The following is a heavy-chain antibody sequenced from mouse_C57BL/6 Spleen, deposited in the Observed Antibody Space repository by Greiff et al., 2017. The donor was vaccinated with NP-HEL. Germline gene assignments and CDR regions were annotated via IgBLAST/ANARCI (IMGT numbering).Heavy chain of an antibody. CDR3: ARDYYGSSGFAY. CDR2: ISSGGSYT. CDR1: GFTFSSYG. V-gene: IGHV5-6*01. J-gene: IGHJ3*01. D-gene: IGHD1-1*01. Sequence: EVQGVESGGDLVKPGGSLKLSCAASGFTFSSYGMSWVRQTPDKRLEWVATISSGGSYTYYPDSVKGRFTISRDNAKNTLYLQMSSLKSEDTAMYYCARDYYGSSGFAYWGQGTLVTVSA.